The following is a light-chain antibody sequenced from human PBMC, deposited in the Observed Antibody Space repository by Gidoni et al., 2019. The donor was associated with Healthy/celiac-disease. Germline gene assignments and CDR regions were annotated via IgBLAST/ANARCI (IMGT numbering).Light chain of an antibody. CDR1: QSISSY. J-gene: IGKJ4*01. CDR3: QQSYSTPLT. Sequence: DIQMTQSPSSLSASVGDRVTITCRASQSISSYLNWYQQKPGNAPKLLIYSASSLQSGVPSRCSGSGSGTDFTLTISSLQPEDFATYYCQQSYSTPLTFGGETKVEIK. CDR2: SAS. V-gene: IGKV1-39*01.